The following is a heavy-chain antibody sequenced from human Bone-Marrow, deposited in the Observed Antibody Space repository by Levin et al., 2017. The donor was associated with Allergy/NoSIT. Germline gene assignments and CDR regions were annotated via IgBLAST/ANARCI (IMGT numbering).Heavy chain of an antibody. CDR3: ARDPGAVPWD. CDR1: GFTVYNNF. CDR2: VYSGGKT. D-gene: IGHD6-19*01. Sequence: GGSLRLSCAVSGFTVYNNFMSWVRQAPGKGLEWVSFVYSGGKTYYADSVKGRFIISRDSSTNTLYLQMNTLKDEDTAVYDSARDPGAVPWDWGQGTLVTVSS. J-gene: IGHJ4*02. V-gene: IGHV3-53*01.